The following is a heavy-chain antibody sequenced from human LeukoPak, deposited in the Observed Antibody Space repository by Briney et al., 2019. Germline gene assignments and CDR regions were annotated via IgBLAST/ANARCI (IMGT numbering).Heavy chain of an antibody. CDR1: GFTFSSYS. CDR3: ARRIQGGSSGWYFYYYYMDV. CDR2: IYSGGST. V-gene: IGHV3-66*04. J-gene: IGHJ6*03. D-gene: IGHD6-19*01. Sequence: GGSLRLSCAASGFTFSSYSMNWVRQAPGKGLEWVSVIYSGGSTYYADSVKGRFTISRDNSKNTLYLQMNSLRAEDTAVYYCARRIQGGSSGWYFYYYYMDVWGKGTTVTISS.